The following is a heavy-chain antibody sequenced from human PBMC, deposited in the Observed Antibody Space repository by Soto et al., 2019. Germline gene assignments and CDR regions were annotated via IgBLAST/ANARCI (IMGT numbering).Heavy chain of an antibody. D-gene: IGHD2-8*01. CDR3: ARGDSTDCSNGVCSFFYNHDMDV. V-gene: IGHV1-2*04. CDR1: GYSFTDYH. CDR2: INPKSGGT. J-gene: IGHJ6*02. Sequence: GASVKVSCKASGYSFTDYHIHWVRRAPGQGLEWLGRINPKSGGTSTAQKFQGWVTMTTDTSISTASMELTGLTSDDTAIYYCARGDSTDCSNGVCSFFYNHDMDVWGQGTTVTVSS.